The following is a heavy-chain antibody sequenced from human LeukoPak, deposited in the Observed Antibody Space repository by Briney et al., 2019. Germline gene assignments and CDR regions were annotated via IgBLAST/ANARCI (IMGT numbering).Heavy chain of an antibody. CDR1: GFTFSSYG. CDR2: IRYDGSNK. D-gene: IGHD3-22*01. J-gene: IGHJ4*02. V-gene: IGHV3-30*02. CDR3: AKVDRAGGVVVTSYYFDY. Sequence: GGSLRLSCAASGFTFSSYGMHWVRQAPGKGPEWVAFIRYDGSNKYYADSVKGRFTISRDNSKNTLYLQMNSLRAEDTAVYYCAKVDRAGGVVVTSYYFDYWGQGTLVTVSS.